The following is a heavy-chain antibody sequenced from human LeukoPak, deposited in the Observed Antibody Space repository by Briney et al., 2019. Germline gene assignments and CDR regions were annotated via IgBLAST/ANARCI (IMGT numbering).Heavy chain of an antibody. V-gene: IGHV5-51*01. CDR2: IYPGDSDT. J-gene: IGHJ3*02. CDR1: GYNFSKYW. CDR3: ARRDSSSSGASDGLGI. D-gene: IGHD6-6*01. Sequence: GESLKISCKGSGYNFSKYWIGWVRQMPGKGLEWMGIIYPGDSDTRYSPSFQGQVTMSADKSVNTAYPQWSSLKASDTAMYYCARRDSSSSGASDGLGIWGQGTMVTVSS.